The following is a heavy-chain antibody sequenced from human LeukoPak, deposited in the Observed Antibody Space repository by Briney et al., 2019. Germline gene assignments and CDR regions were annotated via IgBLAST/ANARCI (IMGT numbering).Heavy chain of an antibody. Sequence: GASVKVSCKASGYTFTTDAMNWVRQAPGQGLEWMGWINTKTGNPTYAQGSTGRFVFSLDTSVSTAYLQISSLKAEDTAVYYCARGYSYGSPSEAYYFDYWGQGTLVTVSS. CDR3: ARGYSYGSPSEAYYFDY. D-gene: IGHD5-18*01. V-gene: IGHV7-4-1*02. J-gene: IGHJ4*02. CDR1: GYTFTTDA. CDR2: INTKTGNP.